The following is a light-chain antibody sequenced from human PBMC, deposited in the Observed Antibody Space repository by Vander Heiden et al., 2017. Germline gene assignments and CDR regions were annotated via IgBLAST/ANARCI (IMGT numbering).Light chain of an antibody. V-gene: IGLV2-14*03. CDR3: SSYTRSSTLVV. Sequence: QSALTQPASVSGSPAQSITIPCTGTSSDVGGYNYFSWYQQHPGKAPKLMIYDVSNRPSGVSNRFSGSKSGNTASLTISGLQAEDEADYYCSSYTRSSTLVVFGGGTKLTVL. CDR1: SSDVGGYNY. J-gene: IGLJ2*01. CDR2: DVS.